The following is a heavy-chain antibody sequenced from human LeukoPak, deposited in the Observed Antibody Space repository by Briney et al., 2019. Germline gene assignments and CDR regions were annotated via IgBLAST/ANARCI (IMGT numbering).Heavy chain of an antibody. D-gene: IGHD4-17*01. V-gene: IGHV3-23*01. CDR2: ISGSGGST. J-gene: IGHJ4*02. CDR3: AKDLYRLSTVTYYFDY. CDR1: GFTFSSYA. Sequence: GGSLRLSCAASGFTFSSYAMSWVRQAPGKGLEWVSAISGSGGSTYYADSVKGRFTISRDNSKNTLYLQMNSLRAEDTAVYYCAKDLYRLSTVTYYFDYWGQGTLVTVSS.